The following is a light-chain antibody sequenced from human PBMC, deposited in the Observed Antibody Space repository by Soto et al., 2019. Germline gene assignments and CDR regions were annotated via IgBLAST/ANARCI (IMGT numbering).Light chain of an antibody. V-gene: IGLV1-44*01. CDR1: SSNIGGNT. J-gene: IGLJ1*01. CDR2: SNN. CDR3: AAWDASLNGYV. Sequence: QSVLTQSPSASGTPGQRVTISCSEGSSNIGGNTVNWYQQLPGTAPNLLIYSNNQRPSGVPDRFSGSTSGTSASLAISGLQSEDEADYYCAAWDASLNGYVFGTGTKVTVL.